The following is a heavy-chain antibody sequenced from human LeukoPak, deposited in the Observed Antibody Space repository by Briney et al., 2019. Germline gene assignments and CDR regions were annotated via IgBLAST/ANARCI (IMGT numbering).Heavy chain of an antibody. CDR2: ISGSGGST. CDR1: GFTFSSYA. CDR3: ARVNTMVRGASYFDY. Sequence: GGSLRLSCAASGFTFSSYAMSWVRQAPGKGLEWVSAISGSGGSTYYADSVKGRFTISRDNSKNTLYLQMNSLRAEDTAVYYCARVNTMVRGASYFDYWGQGTLVTVSS. V-gene: IGHV3-23*01. D-gene: IGHD3-10*01. J-gene: IGHJ4*02.